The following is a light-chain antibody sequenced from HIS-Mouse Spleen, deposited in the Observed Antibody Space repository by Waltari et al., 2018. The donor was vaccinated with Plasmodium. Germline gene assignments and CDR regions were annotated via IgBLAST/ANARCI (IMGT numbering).Light chain of an antibody. V-gene: IGLV2-23*01. CDR2: AGS. Sequence: QSALTQPASVSGSPGQSITISCTGTSSDVGSYNLVSWYPQHPGKAPKLMIYAGSKRASGVSKRFSGSKSGNTASLTISGLQAEDEADYYCCSYAGSSYVFGTGTKVTVL. CDR3: CSYAGSSYV. CDR1: SSDVGSYNL. J-gene: IGLJ1*01.